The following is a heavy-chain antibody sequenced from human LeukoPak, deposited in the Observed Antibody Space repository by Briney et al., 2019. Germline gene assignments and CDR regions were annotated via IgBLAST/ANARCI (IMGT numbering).Heavy chain of an antibody. CDR2: ISTHSTYT. CDR3: ATYYYGSGSSD. J-gene: IGHJ4*02. CDR1: GFTFSSYA. Sequence: GGSLRLSCATSGFTFSSYAMSWVRQAPEKGLEWVSYISTHSTYTHYADSVRGRFTISRDNAKNSLYLQMNSLRAEDTAVYYCATYYYGSGSSDWGQGTLVTVSS. V-gene: IGHV3-21*05. D-gene: IGHD3-10*01.